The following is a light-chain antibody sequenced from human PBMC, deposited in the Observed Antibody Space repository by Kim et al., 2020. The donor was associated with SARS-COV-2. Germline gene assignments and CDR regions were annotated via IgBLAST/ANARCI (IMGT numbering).Light chain of an antibody. CDR1: RSVSRY. V-gene: IGKV3-11*01. CDR2: DAS. Sequence: SLSPRASPSLSCRASRSVSRYLAWYQPNPAQAPRLLIYDASNRATGVPARFSGSGSGTDFTLTISSLEPEDFAVYYCQQRSNWWTFGQGTKVDIK. J-gene: IGKJ1*01. CDR3: QQRSNWWT.